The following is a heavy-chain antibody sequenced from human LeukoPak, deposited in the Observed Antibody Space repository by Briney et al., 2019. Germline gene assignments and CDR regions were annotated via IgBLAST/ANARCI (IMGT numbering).Heavy chain of an antibody. CDR1: GFTFSTYA. CDR2: ISSRSSNT. V-gene: IGHV3-23*01. J-gene: IGHJ4*02. CDR3: AKDIKGVGYYYGSSGSGMSSGL. Sequence: GGSLRLSCAASGFTFSTYAMTWVRQAPGKGLEWVSGISSRSSNTYYADFVKGRFTISRDNSKNTLYLQMNSLRAEDTALYFCAKDIKGVGYYYGSSGSGMSSGLWGQGTLVTVSS. D-gene: IGHD3-22*01.